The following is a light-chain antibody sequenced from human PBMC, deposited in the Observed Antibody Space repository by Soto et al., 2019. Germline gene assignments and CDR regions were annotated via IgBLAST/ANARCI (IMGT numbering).Light chain of an antibody. Sequence: QSVLTQPPSVSAAPGQKVTISCSGSSSNIGNNYISWYQQLPGTAPKLLIYESNKRPSGIPDRFSGSKSGTSATLGITGLQTGDEADYYCGSWDSTLGAGVFGGGTQLTVL. J-gene: IGLJ2*01. V-gene: IGLV1-51*02. CDR3: GSWDSTLGAGV. CDR2: ESN. CDR1: SSNIGNNY.